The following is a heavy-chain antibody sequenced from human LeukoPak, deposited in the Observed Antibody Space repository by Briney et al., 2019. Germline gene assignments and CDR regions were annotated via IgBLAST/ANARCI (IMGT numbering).Heavy chain of an antibody. CDR3: ARDEGSAYPFDY. J-gene: IGHJ4*02. D-gene: IGHD3-22*01. CDR1: GGSISSSSYY. V-gene: IGHV4-39*07. Sequence: PSETLSLTCTVSGGSISSSSYYWGWIRQPPGKGLEWIGSIYYSGSTYYNPSLKSRVTTSVDTSKNQFSLKVSSVTAADTAVYYCARDEGSAYPFDYWGQGTLVTVSS. CDR2: IYYSGST.